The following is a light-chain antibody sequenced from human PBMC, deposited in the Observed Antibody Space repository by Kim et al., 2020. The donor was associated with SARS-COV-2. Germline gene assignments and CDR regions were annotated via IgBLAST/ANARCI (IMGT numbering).Light chain of an antibody. CDR3: NSWDNSDDHYV. V-gene: IGLV3-19*02. Sequence: SSELTQDPAVSVALGQTVRITCQGDSLRKYYASWFQQKPGQAPVRVIYGKNIRPSGIPDRFSGSSSGNTASLTITGAQAEDEADYYCNSWDNSDDHYVFGTATKVTVL. CDR2: GKN. CDR1: SLRKYY. J-gene: IGLJ1*01.